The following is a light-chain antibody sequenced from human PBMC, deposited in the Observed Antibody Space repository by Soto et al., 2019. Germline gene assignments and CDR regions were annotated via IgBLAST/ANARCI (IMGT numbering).Light chain of an antibody. CDR3: QSYDSSLSGVV. V-gene: IGLV1-40*01. J-gene: IGLJ2*01. Sequence: QSVLTQPPSVSGAPGQRVTISCTGSSSNIGAGYDVHWYQQLPGTAPKLLISGNSNRPSGVPDRFSGSKSGTSASLAITGLQAEVEADYYCQSYDSSLSGVVFGGGTKLTVL. CDR2: GNS. CDR1: SSNIGAGYD.